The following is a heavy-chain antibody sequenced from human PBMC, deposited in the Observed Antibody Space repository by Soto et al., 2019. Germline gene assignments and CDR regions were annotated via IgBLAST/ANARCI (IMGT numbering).Heavy chain of an antibody. CDR2: INHSGST. CDR3: ARGLYYYGMDV. V-gene: IGHV4-34*01. J-gene: IGHJ6*02. Sequence: SETLSLTCAVYGGSFSGYYWSWIRQPPGKGLEWIGEINHSGSTNYNPSLKSRVTISVDTSKNQFSLRLSSVTAADTAVYYCARGLYYYGMDVWGQGTTVTVSS. CDR1: GGSFSGYY.